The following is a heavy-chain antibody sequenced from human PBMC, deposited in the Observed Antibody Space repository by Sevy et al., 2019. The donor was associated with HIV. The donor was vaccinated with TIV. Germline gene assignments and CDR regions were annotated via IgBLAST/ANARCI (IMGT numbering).Heavy chain of an antibody. V-gene: IGHV3-21*01. Sequence: GGSLRLSCAASGFTFSSYSMNWVRQAPGKGLEWVSSISSSSSYIYYADPVKGRFTISRDNAKNSLYLQMNSLRAEDTAVYYCASHIAVATHDAFDIWGQGTMVTVSS. J-gene: IGHJ3*02. CDR1: GFTFSSYS. D-gene: IGHD6-19*01. CDR3: ASHIAVATHDAFDI. CDR2: ISSSSSYI.